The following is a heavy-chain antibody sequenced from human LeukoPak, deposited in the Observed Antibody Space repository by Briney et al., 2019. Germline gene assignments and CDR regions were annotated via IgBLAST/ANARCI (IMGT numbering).Heavy chain of an antibody. CDR1: GFTFDDYA. Sequence: PGGSLRLSCAASGFTFDDYAMHWVRQAPGKGLEWVSLISGDGGRTYYADSVKGRFMISRDNSKNTVDLQMNSLRGDDTAMYYCAKEGAASWDVDVWGKGTTVTVSS. CDR3: AKEGAASWDVDV. V-gene: IGHV3-43*02. D-gene: IGHD3-3*02. J-gene: IGHJ6*04. CDR2: ISGDGGRT.